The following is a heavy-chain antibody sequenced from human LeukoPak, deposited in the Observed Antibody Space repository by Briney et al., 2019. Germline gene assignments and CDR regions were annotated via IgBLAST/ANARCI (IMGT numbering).Heavy chain of an antibody. CDR2: ISHDGSNK. V-gene: IGHV3-30*01. CDR1: GFTFSSQA. D-gene: IGHD2-2*01. CDR3: ARGGHQLLRRPSTAFDH. J-gene: IGHJ4*02. Sequence: PGGSLRLSCAASGFTFSSQAMHWVRQAPGKGLEWVAVISHDGSNKYHADSVKGRFTISRDNSKNTLFLQMNSLRVEDTAVYFCARGGHQLLRRPSTAFDHWGQGTLVTVSS.